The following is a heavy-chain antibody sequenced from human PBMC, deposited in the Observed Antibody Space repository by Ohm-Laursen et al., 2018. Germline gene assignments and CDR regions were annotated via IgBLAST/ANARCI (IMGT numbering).Heavy chain of an antibody. V-gene: IGHV3-23*01. Sequence: SLRLSCSASEVTDSPNYMNWVRQAPGKGLEWVSAIRGSGDYTYYADSVKGRFTISRDNSKNTVYLQMNSLRAEDTAVYYCAKDRGIAVAGTDYWGQGTLVTVSS. D-gene: IGHD6-19*01. CDR2: IRGSGDYT. CDR1: EVTDSPNY. CDR3: AKDRGIAVAGTDY. J-gene: IGHJ4*01.